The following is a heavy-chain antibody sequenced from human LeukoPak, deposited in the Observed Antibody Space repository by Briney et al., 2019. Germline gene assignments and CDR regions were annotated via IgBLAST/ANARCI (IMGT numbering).Heavy chain of an antibody. CDR3: ARGLTFPSSGSYYDDY. CDR2: MNPNSGNT. V-gene: IGHV1-8*01. J-gene: IGHJ4*02. Sequence: ASLKVSCKASGYTFASYDINWVRQSTGQGLEWMGWMNPNSGNTGYAQKFQGRVTMTRNTSISTAYMELSSLRSEDTAVYYCARGLTFPSSGSYYDDYWGQGTLVTVSS. D-gene: IGHD3-10*01. CDR1: GYTFASYD.